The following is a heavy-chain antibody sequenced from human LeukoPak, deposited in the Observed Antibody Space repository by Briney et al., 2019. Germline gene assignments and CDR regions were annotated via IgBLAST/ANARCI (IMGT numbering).Heavy chain of an antibody. D-gene: IGHD3-10*01. Sequence: GSLRLSCAASRFTVSSNYMIRVRQAPRKGLNWGSVLYSGGNTYYADSVKGRFNISRDNSKNTMYLQMNSLRAEDTAVYYCARTVFGDLDYWGKGTLVTVSS. V-gene: IGHV3-53*01. CDR1: RFTVSSNY. J-gene: IGHJ4*02. CDR3: ARTVFGDLDY. CDR2: LYSGGNT.